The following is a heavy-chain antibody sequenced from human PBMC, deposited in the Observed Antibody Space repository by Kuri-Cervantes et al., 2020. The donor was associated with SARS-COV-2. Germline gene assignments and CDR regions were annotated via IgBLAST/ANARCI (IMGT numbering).Heavy chain of an antibody. V-gene: IGHV3-15*01. CDR3: TTGADIVVVRGVMGAFDI. Sequence: GESLKISCAASGFTFSNAWMSWVRQAPGKGLEWVGRIKSKTDGGTTDYAAPVKGRFTISRDDSKNTLYLQMNSLKTEDTAVYYCTTGADIVVVRGVMGAFDIWGQGTMVTVSS. J-gene: IGHJ3*02. CDR1: GFTFSNAW. CDR2: IKSKTDGGTT. D-gene: IGHD2-2*01.